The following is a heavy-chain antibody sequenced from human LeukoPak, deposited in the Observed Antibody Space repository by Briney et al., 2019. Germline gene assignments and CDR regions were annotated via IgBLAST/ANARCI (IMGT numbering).Heavy chain of an antibody. CDR1: GFTFNTYS. CDR3: AKKGQADDYGKPD. J-gene: IGHJ4*02. D-gene: IGHD4-17*01. CDR2: VSRGSTYI. V-gene: IGHV3-21*04. Sequence: PGGSLRLSCAASGFTFNTYSMIWVRQPPGRGLEWVSSVSRGSTYILYADSVKGRFTISRDNAKNSLYLQMNSLRADDTAVYYCAKKGQADDYGKPDWGQGTLVTVSS.